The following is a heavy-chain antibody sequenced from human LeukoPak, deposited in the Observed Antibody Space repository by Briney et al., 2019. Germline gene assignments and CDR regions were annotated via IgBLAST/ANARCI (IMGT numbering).Heavy chain of an antibody. CDR2: IESDGTST. CDR1: GFTFTTSW. CDR3: ARDQYSSTWYRGAFDV. V-gene: IGHV3-74*01. D-gene: IGHD6-13*01. Sequence: GGSLRLSCAASGFTFTTSWMHWFRQAPGKGLVWVSRIESDGTSTTYADSVKGRFTISRDNAKNTLYLQMNSLRAEDTAVYYCARDQYSSTWYRGAFDVWGQGTMVTVSS. J-gene: IGHJ3*01.